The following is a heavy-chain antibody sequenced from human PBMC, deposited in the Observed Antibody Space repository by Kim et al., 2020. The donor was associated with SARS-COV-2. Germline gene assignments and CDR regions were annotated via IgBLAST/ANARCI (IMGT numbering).Heavy chain of an antibody. CDR1: GFTFSSYW. V-gene: IGHV3-74*01. CDR2: INSDGSST. D-gene: IGHD1-26*01. J-gene: IGHJ4*02. CDR3: ARIKNSGSYDSRYYFDY. Sequence: GGSLRLSCAASGFTFSSYWMHWVRQAPGKGLVWVSRINSDGSSTSYADSVKGRFTISRDNAKNTLYLQMNSLRAEDTAVYYCARIKNSGSYDSRYYFDYWGQGTLVTVSS.